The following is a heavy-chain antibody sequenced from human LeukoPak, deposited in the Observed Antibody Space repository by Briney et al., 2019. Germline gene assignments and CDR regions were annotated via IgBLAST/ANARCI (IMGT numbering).Heavy chain of an antibody. D-gene: IGHD3-22*01. CDR3: AKTGDSSGYYYGVDY. CDR1: GFTFSSYA. V-gene: IGHV3-23*01. Sequence: VGSLRLSCAASGFTFSSYAMSWVRQAPGKGLGWVSSISGGGSTHYADSVKGRFTISRGNSKSTLCLQMNSLRAEDTAVYYCAKTGDSSGYYYGVDYWGQGTLVTVSS. CDR2: ISGGGST. J-gene: IGHJ4*02.